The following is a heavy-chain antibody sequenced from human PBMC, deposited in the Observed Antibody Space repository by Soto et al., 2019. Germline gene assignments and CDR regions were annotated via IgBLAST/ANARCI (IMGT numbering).Heavy chain of an antibody. J-gene: IGHJ4*02. Sequence: QVQLQESGPGLVKPSETLSLTCTVSGGSISSYYWSWIRQPPGQGLAWIGYINYCGSTNDNPSLMSQVTISVDTSKDQFALKLSAVTAADTAVYCCARRYGASSDYWGQGTLVTVSS. D-gene: IGHD4-17*01. CDR3: ARRYGASSDY. CDR2: INYCGST. CDR1: GGSISSYY. V-gene: IGHV4-59*12.